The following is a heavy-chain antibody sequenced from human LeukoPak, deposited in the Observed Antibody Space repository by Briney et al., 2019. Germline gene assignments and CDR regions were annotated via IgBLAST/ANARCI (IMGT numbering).Heavy chain of an antibody. D-gene: IGHD3-16*02. V-gene: IGHV4-59*01. CDR1: GDSISSSN. CDR3: ARLGHRGIYYKYYYMDV. J-gene: IGHJ6*03. Sequence: SETLSLPCTVSGDSISSSNCSWIRQPPGKGLEWIGYVSHTGSTDYSPSLKTRLTISVDTSKNQFSLKLSSVTAADTAVYHCARLGHRGIYYKYYYMDVWGKGTTVTVSS. CDR2: VSHTGST.